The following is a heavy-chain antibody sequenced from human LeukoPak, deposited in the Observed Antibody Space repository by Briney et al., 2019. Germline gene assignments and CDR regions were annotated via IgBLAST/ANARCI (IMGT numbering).Heavy chain of an antibody. J-gene: IGHJ6*03. CDR2: TYYRSKWYN. D-gene: IGHD2-2*02. V-gene: IGHV6-1*01. CDR1: GDSVSSNSAA. Sequence: SQTLSLTCAISGDSVSSNSAAWNWIRQSPSRGLEWLGRTYYRSKWYNDYAVSVKSRITINPDTSKNQFSLQLNSVNPEDTAVYYCARGAIVVVPAAIYYYYMDVWGKGTTVTISS. CDR3: ARGAIVVVPAAIYYYYMDV.